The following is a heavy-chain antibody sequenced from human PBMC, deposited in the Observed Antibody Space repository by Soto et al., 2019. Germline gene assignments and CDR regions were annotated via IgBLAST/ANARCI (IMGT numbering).Heavy chain of an antibody. D-gene: IGHD3-10*01. CDR1: GFTFSSYG. Sequence: QVQLVESGGGVVQPGRSLRLSCAASGFTFSSYGMHWVRQAPGKGLEWVAVIWYDGSNKYYADSVKGRFTISRDNSKNTXDXXMNSLRAEDTAVYYCARDNVVTMVRGVIDYYGMDGWGQGTTVTVSS. V-gene: IGHV3-33*01. CDR3: ARDNVVTMVRGVIDYYGMDG. J-gene: IGHJ6*02. CDR2: IWYDGSNK.